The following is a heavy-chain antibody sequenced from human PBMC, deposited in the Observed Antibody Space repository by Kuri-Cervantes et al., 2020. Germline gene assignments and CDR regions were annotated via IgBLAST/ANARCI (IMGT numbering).Heavy chain of an antibody. J-gene: IGHJ3*02. CDR3: AYSSGWSEGAFDI. CDR2: ISYDGSNK. Sequence: GESLKISCAAPGFTFSSHAMHRVRQAPGKGLEGVAVISYDGSNKYYADSVKGRFTISRDNSKNTLYLQMNSLRAEDMAVYYCAYSSGWSEGAFDIWGQGTMVTVSS. D-gene: IGHD6-19*01. CDR1: GFTFSSHA. V-gene: IGHV3-30*01.